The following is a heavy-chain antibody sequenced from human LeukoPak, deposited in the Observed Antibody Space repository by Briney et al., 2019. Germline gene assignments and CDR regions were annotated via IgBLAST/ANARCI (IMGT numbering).Heavy chain of an antibody. CDR2: ISGSGGST. V-gene: IGHV3-23*01. J-gene: IGHJ4*02. Sequence: GGSLRLSCAASGFTFSSYAMSWVRQAPGKGLEWVSAISGSGGSTYYADSVKGRFTISRDNSKNTLYLQMNSLRAEDTAVYYCARESIVVVPAASGYFDYWGQGTLVTVSS. CDR1: GFTFSSYA. D-gene: IGHD2-2*01. CDR3: ARESIVVVPAASGYFDY.